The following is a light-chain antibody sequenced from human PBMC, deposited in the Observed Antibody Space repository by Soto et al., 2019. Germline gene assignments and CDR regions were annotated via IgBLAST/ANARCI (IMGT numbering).Light chain of an antibody. Sequence: QSELTQPPSVSGAPGQRVTISCTGSCSNIGAGYDVHWYQQLPGRAPKLLIYGNTNRPSGVPDRFSGSKSGTSASLAITGLQAEDEADYYCLSFDSSLSVVFGGGTKLTVL. V-gene: IGLV1-40*01. J-gene: IGLJ2*01. CDR1: CSNIGAGYD. CDR2: GNT. CDR3: LSFDSSLSVV.